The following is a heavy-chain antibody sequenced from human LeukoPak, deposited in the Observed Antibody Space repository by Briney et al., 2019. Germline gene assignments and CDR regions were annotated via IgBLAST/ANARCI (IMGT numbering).Heavy chain of an antibody. V-gene: IGHV3-7*01. CDR1: GFTFSSRDW. CDR3: XXXXXXXXXXXXNFYYSMDI. Sequence: GGSLRLSCVASGFTFSSRDWMTWVRQAPGKGLEWVANIKQDGSGKNYVDSVKGRFTISRYNAKNSVDLQMNSLRVEDTAVEXXXXXXXXXXXXXXNFYYSMDIWGKGTTVTISS. CDR2: IKQDGSGK. J-gene: IGHJ6*03. D-gene: IGHD3-10*01.